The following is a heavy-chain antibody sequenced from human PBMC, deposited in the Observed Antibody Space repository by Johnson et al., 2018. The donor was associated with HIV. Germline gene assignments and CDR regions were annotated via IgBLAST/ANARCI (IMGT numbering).Heavy chain of an antibody. J-gene: IGHJ3*02. D-gene: IGHD6-13*01. CDR1: GFTFSKYG. CDR2: ISYDGSNK. CDR3: ARGGYSTILDAFDI. Sequence: QVQVVESGGGVVQPGRSLRLSCAASGFTFSKYGMHWVRQAPGKGLEWVAGISYDGSNKYYAASVKGRFTISRDNSKNTLYLQMNSLRAEDTAVYYCARGGYSTILDAFDIWGQGTMVTVSS. V-gene: IGHV3-30*19.